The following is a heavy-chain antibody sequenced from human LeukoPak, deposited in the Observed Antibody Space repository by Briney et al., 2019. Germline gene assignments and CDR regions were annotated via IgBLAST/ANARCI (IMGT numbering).Heavy chain of an antibody. V-gene: IGHV3-66*01. CDR3: AKGGEWELQIDH. J-gene: IGHJ4*02. CDR1: GFNVSGNY. D-gene: IGHD1-26*01. Sequence: PGGSLRLSCAASGFNVSGNYMSWVRQAPGKGLEWVSVIYTGGSTYYADSVKDRFTISRDSSKNTLYIQMNILRAEDTAMYYCAKGGEWELQIDHWGQGTLVTVSS. CDR2: IYTGGST.